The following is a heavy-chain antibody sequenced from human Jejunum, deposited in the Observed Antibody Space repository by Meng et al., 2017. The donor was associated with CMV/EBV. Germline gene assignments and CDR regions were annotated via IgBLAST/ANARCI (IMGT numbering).Heavy chain of an antibody. J-gene: IGHJ4*02. Sequence: LSLPCAASGFTFSSYWMHWVRQAPGKGLVWVSSINSDGSFTPCADSVKGRFTVSRDNAKSTVYLQMNSLTVEDAAVYYCGDFEAGWGQGTLVTVSS. CDR3: GDFEAG. CDR1: GFTFSSYW. V-gene: IGHV3-74*01. CDR2: INSDGSFT. D-gene: IGHD3-3*01.